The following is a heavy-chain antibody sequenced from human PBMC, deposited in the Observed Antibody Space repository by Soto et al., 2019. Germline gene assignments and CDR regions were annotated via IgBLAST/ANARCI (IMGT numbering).Heavy chain of an antibody. CDR1: AGSISSYY. V-gene: IGHV4-59*01. Sequence: QVQLQESGPGLVKPSETLSLTCTVSAGSISSYYWSWIRQPPGKGLEWIGYIYYSGSTNYTPSLKSRVTLQVATSKYQFPLKARSVTAADPAVYYCARARGGSIDSWGQGTLVTVSS. D-gene: IGHD5-12*01. J-gene: IGHJ4*02. CDR3: ARARGGSIDS. CDR2: IYYSGST.